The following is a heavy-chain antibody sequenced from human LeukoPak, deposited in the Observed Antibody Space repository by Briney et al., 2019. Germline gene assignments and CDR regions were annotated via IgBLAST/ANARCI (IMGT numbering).Heavy chain of an antibody. J-gene: IGHJ5*02. D-gene: IGHD2-15*01. Sequence: SETLSLTCAVSGGSNSSYYWSWIRQPPGKGLEWIGYIYYSGSTNYNPSLKSRVTISVDTSKNQFSLKLSSVTAADTAVYYCAREPCSGGSCYGYWFDPWGQGTLVTVSS. CDR1: GGSNSSYY. CDR3: AREPCSGGSCYGYWFDP. CDR2: IYYSGST. V-gene: IGHV4-59*01.